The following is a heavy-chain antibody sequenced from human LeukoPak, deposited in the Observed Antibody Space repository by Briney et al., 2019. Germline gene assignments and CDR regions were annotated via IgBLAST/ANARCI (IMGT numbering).Heavy chain of an antibody. CDR3: ARVHDDIVATIGPGVDY. CDR1: GYTFTGYY. Sequence: GASVKVSCRASGYTFTGYYMHWVRQAPGQGLEWMGWINPNSGGTNYAQKFQGRVTMTRDTSISTAYMELSRLRSDDTAVYYCARVHDDIVATIGPGVDYWGQGTLVTVSS. CDR2: INPNSGGT. J-gene: IGHJ4*02. D-gene: IGHD5-12*01. V-gene: IGHV1-2*02.